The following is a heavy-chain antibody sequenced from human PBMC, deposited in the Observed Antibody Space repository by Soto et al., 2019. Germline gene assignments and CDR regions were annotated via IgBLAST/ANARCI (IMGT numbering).Heavy chain of an antibody. V-gene: IGHV4-59*01. Sequence: PSETLSLTFTVSGGSISSYYWSWIRQPPGKGLEWIGYTYYSGSTNYNPSLKSRVTMSVDTSKNQFSLKLNSVPATDTAVYYCARTYCSGANCYPGGNWFDPWGQGTQVTVSS. J-gene: IGHJ5*02. CDR3: ARTYCSGANCYPGGNWFDP. D-gene: IGHD2-15*01. CDR2: TYYSGST. CDR1: GGSISSYY.